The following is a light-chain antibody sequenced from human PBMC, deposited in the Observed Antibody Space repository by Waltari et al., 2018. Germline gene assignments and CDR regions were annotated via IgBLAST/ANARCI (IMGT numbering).Light chain of an antibody. CDR3: SSYAGTNNVV. Sequence: QSALTQPPSASGSPGQSVTISCTATSSDVGGFNYVSWYQQHPGKAPKLMIYEVSKRPTGVPDRVSGSKSGNTASLAVSGLQAEDEGDDYCSSYAGTNNVVFGGGTKLTVL. V-gene: IGLV2-8*01. CDR2: EVS. J-gene: IGLJ2*01. CDR1: SSDVGGFNY.